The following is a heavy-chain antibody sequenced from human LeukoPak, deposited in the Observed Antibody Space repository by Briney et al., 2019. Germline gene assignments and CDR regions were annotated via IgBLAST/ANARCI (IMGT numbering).Heavy chain of an antibody. CDR1: GFIFSTYA. J-gene: IGHJ3*01. CDR2: IGASGAET. CDR3: ATRPRDSSGYYLGAFDA. D-gene: IGHD3-22*01. V-gene: IGHV3-23*01. Sequence: GGSLRLSCEASGFIFSTYAMAWVRQAPGKGLGWVSVIGASGAETYYSDSAKGRFTVSRDNSKDTLFLHMSSLRAEDTAVYFCATRPRDSSGYYLGAFDAWGRGTTATVSS.